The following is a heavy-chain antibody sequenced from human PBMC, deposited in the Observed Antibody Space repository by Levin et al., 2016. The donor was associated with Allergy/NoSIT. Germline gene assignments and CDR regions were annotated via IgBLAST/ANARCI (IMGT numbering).Heavy chain of an antibody. J-gene: IGHJ3*01. Sequence: PGKGLEWIGHMYHSGDTNYNPSLKGRPTMSIDTSTNQISLKLRFVTAADTAVYYCARDSEYYNDFSGFNDVFDSWGQGTMVTVSS. D-gene: IGHD3-22*01. CDR3: ARDSEYYNDFSGFNDVFDS. V-gene: IGHV4-59*13. CDR2: MYHSGDT.